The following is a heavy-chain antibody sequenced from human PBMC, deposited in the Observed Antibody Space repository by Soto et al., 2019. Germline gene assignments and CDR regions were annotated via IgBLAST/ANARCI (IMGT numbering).Heavy chain of an antibody. V-gene: IGHV3-23*01. D-gene: IGHD3-16*02. Sequence: EVQLLESGGGLVQPGGSLTLSCATSGFTFSSYAMVWVRQAAEKGLEWVASISNTGDTVYYADSVKGRFTISRGNSENTRYLQMNGLRADDTALYFCAKSRVFIGAIVTLLDAWGQGTQVTVSS. CDR2: ISNTGDTV. CDR3: AKSRVFIGAIVTLLDA. J-gene: IGHJ5*02. CDR1: GFTFSSYA.